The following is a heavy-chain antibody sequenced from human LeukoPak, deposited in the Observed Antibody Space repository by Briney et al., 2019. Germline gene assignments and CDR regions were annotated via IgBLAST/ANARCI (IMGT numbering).Heavy chain of an antibody. V-gene: IGHV3-74*01. CDR1: GNYW. CDR3: VSFYETY. Sequence: GGSLRLSCAASGNYWMHWVRQAPGKGLVWVSHINSDGSWTSYADSVKGRFTISKDNAKNTVYLQMNSLKAEDTAVYYCVSFYETYWGRGTLVTVSS. CDR2: INSDGSWT. J-gene: IGHJ4*02. D-gene: IGHD2/OR15-2a*01.